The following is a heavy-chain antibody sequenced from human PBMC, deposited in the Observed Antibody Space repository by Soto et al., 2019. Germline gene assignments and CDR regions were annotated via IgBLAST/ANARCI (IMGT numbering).Heavy chain of an antibody. CDR3: ASQFCSGCACFNWFDP. J-gene: IGHJ5*02. Sequence: PSETLSLTCTVSGGSIRSSLYYWSWIRQPPGKGLEWIGYIFDSGITHYNPSLKSRVAMSVDTSKNQFSLNLTSVTAADTAVYFCASQFCSGCACFNWFDPWGHGTLVTVS. CDR2: IFDSGIT. CDR1: GGSIRSSLYY. D-gene: IGHD2-21*02. V-gene: IGHV4-30-4*01.